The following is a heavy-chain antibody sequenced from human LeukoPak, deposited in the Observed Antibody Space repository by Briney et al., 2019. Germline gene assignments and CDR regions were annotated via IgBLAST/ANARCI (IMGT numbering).Heavy chain of an antibody. Sequence: PGGSLRLSCAASGFTFSDYYMSWIRQAPGKGLEWVSYISSSSGYTNYADSVRGRFTISRDNAKNSLYLQMNSLRAEDTAVYYCAKDSSGSYEGWFDPWGQGTLVTVSS. V-gene: IGHV3-11*06. J-gene: IGHJ5*02. CDR3: AKDSSGSYEGWFDP. CDR1: GFTFSDYY. CDR2: ISSSSGYT. D-gene: IGHD1-26*01.